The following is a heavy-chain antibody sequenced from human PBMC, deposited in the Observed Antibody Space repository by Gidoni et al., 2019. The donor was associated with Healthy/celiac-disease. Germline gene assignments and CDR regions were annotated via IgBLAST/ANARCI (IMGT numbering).Heavy chain of an antibody. J-gene: IGHJ4*02. D-gene: IGHD5-18*01. CDR2: ISGDGGST. Sequence: EVQLVESGGGVVQPGGSLRLSCAASGFPFDDYAMHWVRQAPGKGLGWVSLISGDGGSTYYADSVKGRFTISRDNSKNSLYLQMNSLRTEDTALYYCAKDMGTAMVLIDYWGQGTLVTVSS. CDR1: GFPFDDYA. V-gene: IGHV3-43*02. CDR3: AKDMGTAMVLIDY.